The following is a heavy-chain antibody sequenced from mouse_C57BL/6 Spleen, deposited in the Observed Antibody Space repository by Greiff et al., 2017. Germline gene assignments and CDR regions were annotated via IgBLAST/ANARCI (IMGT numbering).Heavy chain of an antibody. J-gene: IGHJ4*01. V-gene: IGHV14-4*01. CDR3: TTLATMVTTTAMDY. D-gene: IGHD2-2*01. CDR2: IDPENGDT. CDR1: GFNIKDDY. Sequence: VQLQQSGAELVRPGASVKLSCTASGFNIKDDYMHWVKQRPEQGLEWIGWIDPENGDTEYASKFQGKATIKANTSSNTAYLQLSSLTSEDTAVYYCTTLATMVTTTAMDYWGQGTSVTVSS.